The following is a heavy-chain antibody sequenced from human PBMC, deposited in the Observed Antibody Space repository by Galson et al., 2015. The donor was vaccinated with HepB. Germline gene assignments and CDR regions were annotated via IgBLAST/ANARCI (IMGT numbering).Heavy chain of an antibody. CDR3: ARLGMRRPDQ. Sequence: SLRLSCAASGFTFSNTWMGWGRQAPGKGQEWVANTNGDGSETYYVDSVKGRFTISRDNAKDSLYLQMNSLRVEDTAVYYCARLGMRRPDQWGQGTLVTVSS. D-gene: IGHD1-1*01. V-gene: IGHV3-7*03. CDR2: TNGDGSET. CDR1: GFTFSNTW. J-gene: IGHJ4*02.